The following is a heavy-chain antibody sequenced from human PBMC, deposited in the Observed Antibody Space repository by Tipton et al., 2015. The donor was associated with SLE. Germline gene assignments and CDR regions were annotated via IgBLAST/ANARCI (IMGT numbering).Heavy chain of an antibody. Sequence: TLSLTCSVSGESINNYYWSWIRQPAGEGLEWIGRIYVNGYTNYNPSLESRVTMSIDKSESQFSLKMKSVTAADTAVYYCARESIWGQGTMVTVSS. CDR3: ARESI. CDR1: GESINNYY. CDR2: IYVNGYT. V-gene: IGHV4-4*07. J-gene: IGHJ3*02.